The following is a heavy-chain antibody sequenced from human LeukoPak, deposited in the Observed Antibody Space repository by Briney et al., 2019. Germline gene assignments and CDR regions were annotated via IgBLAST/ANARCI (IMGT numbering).Heavy chain of an antibody. CDR3: ARGPHDFWSGYYGRYFDY. CDR2: INHSGST. J-gene: IGHJ4*02. V-gene: IGHV4-34*01. CDR1: GGSFSGYY. D-gene: IGHD3-3*01. Sequence: SETLSLTCAVYGGSFSGYYWSWIRQPPGKGLEWIGEINHSGSTNYNPSLKSRVTISVDTSKNLFSLKLSSVTAADTAVYYCARGPHDFWSGYYGRYFDYWGQGTLVTVSS.